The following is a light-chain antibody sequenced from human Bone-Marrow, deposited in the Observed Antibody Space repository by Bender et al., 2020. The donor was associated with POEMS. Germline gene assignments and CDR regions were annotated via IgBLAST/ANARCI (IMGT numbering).Light chain of an antibody. V-gene: IGLV3-25*03. J-gene: IGLJ1*01. CDR3: LSADSSGTFYV. CDR1: AVPKQY. CDR2: KDS. Sequence: SSELTQPPSVSVSPGQTARITCSGDAVPKQYTYWYQQKPGQAPVLVIYKDSERPSGIPERFSGSSSGTIVTLTISGVQAEDEADYYCLSADSSGTFYVFGTGTKVTVL.